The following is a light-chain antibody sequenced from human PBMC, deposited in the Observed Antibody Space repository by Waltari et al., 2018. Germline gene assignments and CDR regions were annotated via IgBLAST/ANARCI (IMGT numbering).Light chain of an antibody. CDR2: GAS. V-gene: IGKV3-15*01. CDR1: QSVSSN. CDR3: QQYNNWPPIT. J-gene: IGKJ5*01. Sequence: EIVMTQSPAPLSESPGERAILSCRASQSVSSNLAWYQQKPGQAPRLLIYGASTRATGIPARFSGSGSGTEFTLTISSLQSEDFAVYYCQQYNNWPPITFGQGTRLEIK.